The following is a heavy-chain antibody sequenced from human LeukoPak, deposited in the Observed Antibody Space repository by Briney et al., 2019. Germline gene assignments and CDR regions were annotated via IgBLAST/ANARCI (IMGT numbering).Heavy chain of an antibody. CDR2: INPNSGGT. J-gene: IGHJ5*02. CDR1: GYTFTGYY. D-gene: IGHD3-9*01. CDR3: ARGYYDILTGEGYNWFDP. V-gene: IGHV1-2*02. Sequence: EASVKVSCKASGYTFTGYYMYWVRQAPGQGLEWMGWINPNSGGTNYAQKFQGRVTMTRDTSISTAYMELSRLRSDDTAVYYCARGYYDILTGEGYNWFDPWGQGTLVTVSS.